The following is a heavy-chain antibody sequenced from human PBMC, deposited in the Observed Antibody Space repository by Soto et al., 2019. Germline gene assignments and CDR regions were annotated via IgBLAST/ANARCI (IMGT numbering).Heavy chain of an antibody. CDR3: ARYFLDYAVGY. CDR1: GFTFSSYS. CDR2: ISSSSSTI. Sequence: GGSLRLSCAASGFTFSSYSMNWVRQAPGKGLEWVSYISSSSSTIYYADSVKGRFTISRDNAKNSLYLQMNSLRAEDTAVYYCARYFLDYAVGYWGQGTLVTVSS. J-gene: IGHJ4*02. D-gene: IGHD4-17*01. V-gene: IGHV3-48*01.